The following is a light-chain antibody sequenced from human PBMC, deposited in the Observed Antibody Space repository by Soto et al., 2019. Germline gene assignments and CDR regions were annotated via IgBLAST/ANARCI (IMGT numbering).Light chain of an antibody. CDR1: QGIGND. V-gene: IGKV1-6*01. CDR3: LQDYNYPRT. J-gene: IGKJ1*01. Sequence: AIQMTQSPSSLSASVGDRVTITCRASQGIGNDLGWYQQKPGKAPKLLIHAASSLQSGVPSRFSGSGSGTDFTLTIGSLQPEDFAAYYCLQDYNYPRTFGQGTKVDIK. CDR2: AAS.